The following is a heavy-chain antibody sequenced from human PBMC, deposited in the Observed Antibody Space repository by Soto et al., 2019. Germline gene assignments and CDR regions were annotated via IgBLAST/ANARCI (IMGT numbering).Heavy chain of an antibody. CDR3: VRGTIVGATFTY. CDR2: ISSSGDTK. J-gene: IGHJ4*02. V-gene: IGHV3-48*03. Sequence: GGSLRLSCAASGFTFSIYDMNWVRQAPGKGLEWLSYISSSGDTKNYADSVQGRFTVSRDSAKNSLYLQMNSLRTEDTAVYYCVRGTIVGATFTYWGQGTLVTVSS. CDR1: GFTFSIYD. D-gene: IGHD1-26*01.